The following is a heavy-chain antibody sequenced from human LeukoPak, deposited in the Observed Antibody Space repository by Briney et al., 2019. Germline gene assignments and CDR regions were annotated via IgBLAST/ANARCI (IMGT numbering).Heavy chain of an antibody. D-gene: IGHD6-13*01. CDR2: IRYDGSDE. CDR1: GFTFSSYG. CDR3: AKTAAPGRDNNWFDL. J-gene: IGHJ5*02. Sequence: PGGSLRLSCAASGFTFSSYGMHWVRQAPGKGLEWGAFIRYDGSDEYYAASVKGRFTISRDKDKNTLYLQMNSLRVEDTAVYYCAKTAAPGRDNNWFDLWGQGALVTVSS. V-gene: IGHV3-30*02.